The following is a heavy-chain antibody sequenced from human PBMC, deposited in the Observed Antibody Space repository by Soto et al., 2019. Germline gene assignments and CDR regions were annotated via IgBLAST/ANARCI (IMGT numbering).Heavy chain of an antibody. V-gene: IGHV1-46*03. CDR1: GYIFTRYH. J-gene: IGHJ4*02. CDR2: INPSGGST. Sequence: ASVKVSCKASGYIFTRYHMHWVRQAPGQGLEWMGIINPSGGSTSYAQKFQGRVTMTRDTSTSTVYMELSSLRSEDTAAYYCARDVTGGYSGYDYDYVWGSYRLFDYWGQGTLVTVSS. D-gene: IGHD3-16*02. CDR3: ARDVTGGYSGYDYDYVWGSYRLFDY.